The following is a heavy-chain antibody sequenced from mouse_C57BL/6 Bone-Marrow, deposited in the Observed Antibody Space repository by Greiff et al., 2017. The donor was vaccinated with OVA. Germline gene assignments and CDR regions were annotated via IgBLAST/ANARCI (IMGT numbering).Heavy chain of an antibody. J-gene: IGHJ2*01. D-gene: IGHD3-2*02. CDR1: GFNIKDYY. CDR3: AISDSSNDYFDY. Sequence: VQLKESGAELVKPGASVKLSCTASGFNIKDYYMHWVKQRTEQGLEWIGRIDPEDGETKYAPKFQGKATITADTSSNTAYLQLSSLTSEDTSVDYCAISDSSNDYFDYWGQGTTLTVSS. V-gene: IGHV14-2*01. CDR2: IDPEDGET.